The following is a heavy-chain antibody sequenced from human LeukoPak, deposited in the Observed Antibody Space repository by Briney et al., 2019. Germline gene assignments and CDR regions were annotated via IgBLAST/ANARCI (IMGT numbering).Heavy chain of an antibody. J-gene: IGHJ4*02. V-gene: IGHV1-24*01. CDR2: FDPEDGET. Sequence: ASVTVSCKVSGYTLTELSMHWVRQAPGKGREWMGGFDPEDGETIYAQKFQGGVTITEDTSTDTAYMQLSSLRSEDTAVHYCATDLQGFGNFDYWGQGTLVTVSS. CDR3: ATDLQGFGNFDY. CDR1: GYTLTELS. D-gene: IGHD3-10*01.